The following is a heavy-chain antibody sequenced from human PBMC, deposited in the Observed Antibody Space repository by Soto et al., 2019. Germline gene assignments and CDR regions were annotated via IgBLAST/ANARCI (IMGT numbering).Heavy chain of an antibody. J-gene: IGHJ4*01. D-gene: IGHD3-16*01. CDR2: LSAGGTAT. CDR3: ARAVGVSSYAYIPED. CDR1: GFIFSSSA. V-gene: IGHV3-23*01. Sequence: EVQLLESGGGLVQPGGSLRLSCAASGFIFSSSAMTWVRQAPGKGLEWVSGLSAGGTATYYADSVKGRFTISRDNSKNTLYLQVNSLRVEDTALYYCARAVGVSSYAYIPEDWGHGTLVTVSS.